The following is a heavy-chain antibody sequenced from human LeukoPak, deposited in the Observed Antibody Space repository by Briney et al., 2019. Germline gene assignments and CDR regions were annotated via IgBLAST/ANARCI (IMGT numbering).Heavy chain of an antibody. CDR1: GGSISSGSYY. Sequence: PSETLSLTCTVSGGSISSGSYYWSWIRQPAGKGLEWIGRIYTSGSTNYNPSLKSRVTISVDTSKNQFSLKLSSVTAADTAVYYCASVAPSSSWPAGAFDIWGQGTMVTVSS. CDR3: ASVAPSSSWPAGAFDI. D-gene: IGHD6-13*01. J-gene: IGHJ3*02. V-gene: IGHV4-61*02. CDR2: IYTSGST.